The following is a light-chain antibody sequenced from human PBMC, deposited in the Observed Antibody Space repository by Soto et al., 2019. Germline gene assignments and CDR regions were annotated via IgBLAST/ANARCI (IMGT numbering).Light chain of an antibody. CDR2: AAS. CDR1: QDTRNE. J-gene: IGKJ1*01. CDR3: LQDYNYPRT. V-gene: IGKV1-6*01. Sequence: AIQMTQSPSSLAASVGDRVTITCRASQDTRNELGWYQQRPGKAPKLLNDAASTFQSGVTSRFGASGSGTGFKLTISSLQPEDFAPYDCLQDYNYPRTFGPGTKVEIK.